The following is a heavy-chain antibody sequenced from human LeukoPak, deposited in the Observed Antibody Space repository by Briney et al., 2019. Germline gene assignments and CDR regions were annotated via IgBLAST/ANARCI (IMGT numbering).Heavy chain of an antibody. CDR1: GFTFSSYG. Sequence: GGSLRLSCAASGFTFSSYGMRWVRQAPGKGLEWVSAISGSGGSTYYADSVKGRFTISRDNSKNTLSLQMHSLRAEDTAVFYCTIKGSYQTSYYMDVWGKGTTVTISS. CDR3: TIKGSYQTSYYMDV. J-gene: IGHJ6*03. D-gene: IGHD1-26*01. V-gene: IGHV3-23*01. CDR2: ISGSGGST.